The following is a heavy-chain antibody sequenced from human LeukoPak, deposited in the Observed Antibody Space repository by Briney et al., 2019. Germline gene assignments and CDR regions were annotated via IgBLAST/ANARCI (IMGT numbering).Heavy chain of an antibody. Sequence: PGGPLRLSCAASGFTFSSYSMNWVRQAPGKGLEWVSYISSSSSTIYYADSVKGRFTISRDNSKNTLYLQMDSLRAEDTAVYYCARAQIQLWLQSAGYWGQGTLVTVSS. V-gene: IGHV3-48*01. CDR3: ARAQIQLWLQSAGY. CDR2: ISSSSSTI. J-gene: IGHJ4*02. D-gene: IGHD5-18*01. CDR1: GFTFSSYS.